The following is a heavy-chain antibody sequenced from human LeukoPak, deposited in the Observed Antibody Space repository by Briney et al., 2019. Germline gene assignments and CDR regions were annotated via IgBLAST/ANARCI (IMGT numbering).Heavy chain of an antibody. Sequence: SVKVSCKASGYTFTTYEIHWVRQAPGQGLEWMGGIIPIFGTANYAQKFQGRVTITADESTSTAYMELSSLRSEDTAVYYCARGRQLVWWFDPWGQGTLVTVSS. V-gene: IGHV1-69*13. CDR1: GYTFTTYE. CDR2: IIPIFGTA. CDR3: ARGRQLVWWFDP. D-gene: IGHD6-13*01. J-gene: IGHJ5*02.